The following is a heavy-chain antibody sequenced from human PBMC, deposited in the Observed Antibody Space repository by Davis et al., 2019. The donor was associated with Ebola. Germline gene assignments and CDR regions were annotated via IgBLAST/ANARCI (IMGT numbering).Heavy chain of an antibody. CDR1: GGTFNTYA. V-gene: IGHV1-69*13. CDR2: IIPVSGIP. D-gene: IGHD3-16*01. Sequence: SVKVSCKASGGTFNTYAISWVRQAPGQGLDWMGGIIPVSGIPKYAQKFQGRVTITADESTSTVYMELSSLRSEDTAVYYCARDGGTWWFDPWGQGTLVTVSS. CDR3: ARDGGTWWFDP. J-gene: IGHJ5*02.